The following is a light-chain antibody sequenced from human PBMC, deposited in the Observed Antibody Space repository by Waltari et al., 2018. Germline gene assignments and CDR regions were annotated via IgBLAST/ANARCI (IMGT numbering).Light chain of an antibody. CDR1: SSDIGRYNY. J-gene: IGLJ2*01. Sequence: QSALTQPASVSGSPGQSITISCTGTSSDIGRYNYVSWYQQHPGKAPKLMIYGVSNRPSGVSNRFSGSKSGNTASLTISGLQAEDEADYYCSSYRSGSTLVVFGGGTKLTVL. CDR2: GVS. CDR3: SSYRSGSTLVV. V-gene: IGLV2-14*03.